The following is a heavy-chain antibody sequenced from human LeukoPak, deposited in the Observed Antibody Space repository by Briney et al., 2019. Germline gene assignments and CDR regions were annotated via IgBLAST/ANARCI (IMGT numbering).Heavy chain of an antibody. CDR3: ARHMKAAAGSNAYYYGMDV. CDR2: IYYSGST. D-gene: IGHD6-13*01. J-gene: IGHJ6*02. CDR1: GGSICSYY. V-gene: IGHV4-59*08. Sequence: SETLSLTCTVSGGSICSYYWSWIRQPPGKGLEWIGYIYYSGSTNYNPSLKSRVTISVDTSKNQFSLKLSSVTAADTAVYYCARHMKAAAGSNAYYYGMDVWGQGTTVTVSS.